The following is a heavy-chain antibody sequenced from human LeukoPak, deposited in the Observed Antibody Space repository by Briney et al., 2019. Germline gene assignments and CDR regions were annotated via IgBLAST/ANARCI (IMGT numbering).Heavy chain of an antibody. D-gene: IGHD3-10*01. J-gene: IGHJ4*02. CDR2: ISGSGGST. CDR3: ARQMVRGVIRGFDY. Sequence: GGSLRLSCAASGFTFGSYAMSWVRQAPGKGLEWVSAISGSGGSTYYADSVKGRFTISRDNAKNSLYLQMNSLRAEDTAVYYCARQMVRGVIRGFDYWGQGTLVTVSS. CDR1: GFTFGSYA. V-gene: IGHV3-23*01.